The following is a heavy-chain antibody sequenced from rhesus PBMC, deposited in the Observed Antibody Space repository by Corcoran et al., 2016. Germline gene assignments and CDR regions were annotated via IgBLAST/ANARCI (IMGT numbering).Heavy chain of an antibody. D-gene: IGHD3-28*01. V-gene: IGHV4S7*01. Sequence: QVQLQESGPGLLKPSDTLSLTCAVSGGSISGGYGWCWIRLPPGKGLEWIGRIYSSKGNTYYNPSLKSRVTISTDTSKNQFSLKLSSVTAADTAVYYCARDDSGYYTIDYRGQGVLVTVSS. CDR1: GGSISGGYG. J-gene: IGHJ4*01. CDR3: ARDDSGYYTIDY. CDR2: IYSSKGNT.